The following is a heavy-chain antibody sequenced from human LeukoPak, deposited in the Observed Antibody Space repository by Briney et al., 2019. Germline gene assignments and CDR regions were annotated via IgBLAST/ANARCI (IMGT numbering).Heavy chain of an antibody. V-gene: IGHV4-38-2*01. CDR2: MYHSGTT. J-gene: IGHJ4*02. CDR1: GFSISSGYY. D-gene: IGHD3-22*01. Sequence: SETLSLTCAVSGFSISSGYYWGWIRQPPGKGLEWIGTMYHSGTTYYNPSLKSRVTISVDRSNNQFSLKLSSVTAADTAVYYCARHVRGIVVIITTPFPYPFDCWGQGTLVTVSS. CDR3: ARHVRGIVVIITTPFPYPFDC.